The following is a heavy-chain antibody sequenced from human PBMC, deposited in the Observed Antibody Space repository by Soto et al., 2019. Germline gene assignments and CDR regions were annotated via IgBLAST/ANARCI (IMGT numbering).Heavy chain of an antibody. D-gene: IGHD3-9*01. CDR1: GGSISSGGYY. Sequence: PSETLSLTCTVSGGSISSGGYYWSWIRQHPGKGLEWIGYIYYSGSTYYNPSLKSRVTMSVDTSKNQFSLKLSSVTAADTAVYYCARAIYDILTGYYFWFDPWGQGTLVTVSS. CDR2: IYYSGST. V-gene: IGHV4-31*03. J-gene: IGHJ5*02. CDR3: ARAIYDILTGYYFWFDP.